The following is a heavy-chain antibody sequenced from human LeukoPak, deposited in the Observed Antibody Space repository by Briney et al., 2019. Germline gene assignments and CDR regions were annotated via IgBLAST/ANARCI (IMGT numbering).Heavy chain of an antibody. CDR3: ARVGARITMVRGVKSKNWFDP. D-gene: IGHD3-10*01. V-gene: IGHV1-2*02. J-gene: IGHJ5*02. CDR1: GYTFTGYY. Sequence: ASVKVSCKASGYTFTGYYIHWVRQAPGQGLEWMGWIKPNSGGTNYAQKFQGRVTMTRNTSISTAYMELSSLRSEDTAVYYCARVGARITMVRGVKSKNWFDPWGQGTLVTVSS. CDR2: IKPNSGGT.